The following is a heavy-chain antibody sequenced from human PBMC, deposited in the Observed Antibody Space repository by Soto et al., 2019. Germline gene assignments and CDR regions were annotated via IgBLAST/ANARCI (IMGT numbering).Heavy chain of an antibody. Sequence: EVQLVESGGGLVKPGGSLRLSFAASGFTFSSYSMNWVRQAPGKGLEWVSSISSSSSYIYYADSVKGRFTISRDNAKNSLYLQMTSLRAEDTAVYYCARGYHYYDSSGYDKWDAFDIWGQGTMVTVSS. D-gene: IGHD3-22*01. CDR3: ARGYHYYDSSGYDKWDAFDI. CDR1: GFTFSSYS. CDR2: ISSSSSYI. V-gene: IGHV3-21*01. J-gene: IGHJ3*02.